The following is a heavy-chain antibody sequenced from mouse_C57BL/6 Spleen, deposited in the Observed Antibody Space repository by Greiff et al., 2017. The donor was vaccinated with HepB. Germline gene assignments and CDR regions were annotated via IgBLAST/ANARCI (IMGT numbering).Heavy chain of an antibody. J-gene: IGHJ2*01. CDR3: TRSPLAPSY. CDR2: IDPETGGT. CDR1: GYTFTDYE. D-gene: IGHD6-1*01. Sequence: LQESGAELVRPGASVTLSCKASGYTFTDYEMHWVKQTPVHGLEWIGAIDPETGGTAYNQKFKGKAILTADKSSSTAYMELRSLTSEDSAVYYCTRSPLAPSYWGQGTTLTVSS. V-gene: IGHV1-15*01.